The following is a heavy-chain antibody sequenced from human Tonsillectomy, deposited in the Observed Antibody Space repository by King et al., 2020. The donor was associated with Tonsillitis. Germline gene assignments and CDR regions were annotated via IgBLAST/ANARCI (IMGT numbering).Heavy chain of an antibody. CDR2: ISGSGVTT. D-gene: IGHD4-17*01. CDR1: GFTFSSFA. Sequence: VQLVESGGGFVQPGGSLRLSCAASGFTFSSFAMSWVRQAPWKGLEWVSSISGSGVTTYYADSVGGRFTISRDNSKNTLYLQMNSLRADDTAVYYCAKHDFGDYYYYMDVWGKGTTVTVSS. V-gene: IGHV3-23*04. J-gene: IGHJ6*03. CDR3: AKHDFGDYYYYMDV.